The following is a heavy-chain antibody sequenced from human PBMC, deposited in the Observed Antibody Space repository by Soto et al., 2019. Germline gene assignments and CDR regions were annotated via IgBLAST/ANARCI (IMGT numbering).Heavy chain of an antibody. CDR2: IYPSDSDT. D-gene: IGHD1-1*01. CDR3: ARGGVPTGNFDY. V-gene: IGHV5-51*01. CDR1: GYNFAGYW. Sequence: ESLKISCKGSGYNFAGYWIAWVRQMPEKGLELMGIIYPSDSDTRYRPSFQGQVTISADKSISSAYLQWSSLRASDTAMYYCARGGVPTGNFDYRGQGTPVTVPQ. J-gene: IGHJ4*02.